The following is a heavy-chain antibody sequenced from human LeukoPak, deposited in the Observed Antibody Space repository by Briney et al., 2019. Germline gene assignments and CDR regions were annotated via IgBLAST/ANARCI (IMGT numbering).Heavy chain of an antibody. CDR2: INAGNGNT. CDR3: AREAPRRYGSGSDRPFDP. V-gene: IGHV1-3*01. J-gene: IGHJ5*02. D-gene: IGHD3-10*01. Sequence: GASVNVSCKASGYTFTSYAMHWVRQAPGQRLEWMGWINAGNGNTKYSQKFQGRVTITRDTSASTAYMELSSLRSEDTAVYYCAREAPRRYGSGSDRPFDPWGQGTLVTVSS. CDR1: GYTFTSYA.